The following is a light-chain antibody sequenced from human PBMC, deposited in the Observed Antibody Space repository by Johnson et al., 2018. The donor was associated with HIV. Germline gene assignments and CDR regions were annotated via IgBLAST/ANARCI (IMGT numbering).Light chain of an antibody. CDR2: ENN. J-gene: IGLJ1*01. CDR3: GTWDSSLGAHYV. Sequence: QSVLTQPPSVSAAPGQKVTISCSGSSSNIGNNYVSWYQQLPGTAPKLLIYENNKRPSGIPDRFSASKSGTSATLDITGLQPGDEADYYCGTWDSSLGAHYVFGTGTKVTVL. V-gene: IGLV1-51*02. CDR1: SSNIGNNY.